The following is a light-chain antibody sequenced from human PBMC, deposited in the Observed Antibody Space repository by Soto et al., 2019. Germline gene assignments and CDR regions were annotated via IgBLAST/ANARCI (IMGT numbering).Light chain of an antibody. V-gene: IGLV2-8*01. J-gene: IGLJ2*01. CDR1: SSDVGGYNY. CDR3: SSYAGSNNLVV. Sequence: QSALTQPPSASGSPGQSVTISCTGTSSDVGGYNYVSWYQQHPGKAPKLMIYEVSKRPSGVPDRFSGSQSGNTASLTVSGLQAEDEADYYCSSYAGSNNLVVFGGGTKLTFL. CDR2: EVS.